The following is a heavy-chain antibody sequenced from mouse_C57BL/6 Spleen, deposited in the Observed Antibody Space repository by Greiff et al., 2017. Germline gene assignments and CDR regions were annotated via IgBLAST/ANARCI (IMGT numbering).Heavy chain of an antibody. J-gene: IGHJ3*01. V-gene: IGHV1-64*01. CDR1: GYTFTSYW. CDR3: ARTGGSSPWAY. D-gene: IGHD1-1*01. CDR2: IHPNSGST. Sequence: QVPLQQPGAELVKPGASVKLSCKASGYTFTSYWMHWVKQRPGQGLEWIGMIHPNSGSTNYNEKFKSKATLTVDKSSSTAYMQLSSLTSEGSAVYYCARTGGSSPWAYWGQGTLVTVSA.